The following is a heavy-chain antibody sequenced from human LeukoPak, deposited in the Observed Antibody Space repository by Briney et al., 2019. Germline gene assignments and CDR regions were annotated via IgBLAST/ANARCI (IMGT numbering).Heavy chain of an antibody. Sequence: PSETLSLTCAVYGGSFSGYYWSWIRQPPGKGLEWIGEINHSGSTNYNPSLKSRVTISVDTSKNQFSLKLSSVTAADTAVYYCARAKYCSSTSCYRPPLYYYYGMDVWGQGTTVTVSS. J-gene: IGHJ6*02. CDR1: GGSFSGYY. D-gene: IGHD2-2*02. V-gene: IGHV4-34*01. CDR2: INHSGST. CDR3: ARAKYCSSTSCYRPPLYYYYGMDV.